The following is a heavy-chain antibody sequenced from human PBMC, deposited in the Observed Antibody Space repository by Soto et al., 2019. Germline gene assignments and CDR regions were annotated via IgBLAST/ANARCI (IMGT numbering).Heavy chain of an antibody. CDR3: SRVGGSSGDYFDY. D-gene: IGHD2-15*01. Sequence: SETLSLTCAVYGGSFSGYYWTWIRQPPGTGLEWIGEINHSGSTNYNPSLKSRVTISVDTSKNQFSLKLTSVTAADTAVYYCSRVGGSSGDYFDYWGQGTLVTVSS. J-gene: IGHJ4*02. V-gene: IGHV4-34*01. CDR2: INHSGST. CDR1: GGSFSGYY.